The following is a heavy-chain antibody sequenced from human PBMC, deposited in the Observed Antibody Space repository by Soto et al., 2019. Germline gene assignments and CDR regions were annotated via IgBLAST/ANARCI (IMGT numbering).Heavy chain of an antibody. V-gene: IGHV3-21*01. CDR2: ISSSSSYI. CDR1: GFTFSSYS. CDR3: ARALITMVRGVMVYYYGMDV. J-gene: IGHJ6*02. D-gene: IGHD3-10*01. Sequence: TGGSLRLSCAASGFTFSSYSMNWVRQAPGKGLEWVSSISSSSSYIYYADSVKGRFTISRDNAKNSLYLQMNSLRAEDTAVYHCARALITMVRGVMVYYYGMDVWGQGTTVTVSS.